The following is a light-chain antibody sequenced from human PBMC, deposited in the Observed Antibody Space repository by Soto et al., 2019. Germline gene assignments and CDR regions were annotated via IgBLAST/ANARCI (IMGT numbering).Light chain of an antibody. CDR2: DAS. CDR3: QQYNSYWT. V-gene: IGKV1-5*01. J-gene: IGKJ1*01. Sequence: DIQMTQSPSTLSASVGDRVTITCRASQSISSWLAWYQQKPGKAPKLLIYDASSLESGVPSRFSGSGSGTEFTLTISXLQPDDFATHYCQQYNSYWTFGQGTKVDIK. CDR1: QSISSW.